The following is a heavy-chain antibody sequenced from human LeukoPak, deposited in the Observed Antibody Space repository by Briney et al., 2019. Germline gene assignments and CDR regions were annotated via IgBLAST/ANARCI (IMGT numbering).Heavy chain of an antibody. V-gene: IGHV3-23*01. CDR2: ISGSGGST. Sequence: GGSLSLSWAAFGSPFSSYAMSWVRQAPGKGLEWVSAISGSGGSTYYADSVKGRFTISRDNSKNTLYLQMNSLRAEDTAVYYCAKDLGSSGYYYWGQGTLVTVSS. CDR1: GSPFSSYA. CDR3: AKDLGSSGYYY. J-gene: IGHJ4*02. D-gene: IGHD3-22*01.